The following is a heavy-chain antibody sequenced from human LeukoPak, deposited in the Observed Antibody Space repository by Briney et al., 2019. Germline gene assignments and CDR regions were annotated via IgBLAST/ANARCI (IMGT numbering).Heavy chain of an antibody. Sequence: ASVKVSCKASGYTFTCYYMHWVRQAPRQGLEWMGWINPNSGGTNYAQKFQGRVTMTRDTSNSTAYMELSRLRSDDTAVYYCARDEGVGSSSPAPYFDYWGQGTLVTVSS. D-gene: IGHD6-6*01. CDR2: INPNSGGT. CDR1: GYTFTCYY. CDR3: ARDEGVGSSSPAPYFDY. V-gene: IGHV1-2*02. J-gene: IGHJ4*02.